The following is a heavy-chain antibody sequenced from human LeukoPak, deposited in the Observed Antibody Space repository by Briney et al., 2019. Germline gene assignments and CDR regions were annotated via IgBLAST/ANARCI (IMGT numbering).Heavy chain of an antibody. CDR2: ISSSSKTI. D-gene: IGHD4-17*01. Sequence: GSLRLSCAASGFAFSSYEMNWVRQAPGKGLEWVSYISSSSKTIYYADSVEGRFTISRDNARNSPYLQMNSLRAEDTAVYYCARDSTVTPFGAFDIWGQGTMVTVSS. CDR1: GFAFSSYE. J-gene: IGHJ3*02. CDR3: ARDSTVTPFGAFDI. V-gene: IGHV3-48*03.